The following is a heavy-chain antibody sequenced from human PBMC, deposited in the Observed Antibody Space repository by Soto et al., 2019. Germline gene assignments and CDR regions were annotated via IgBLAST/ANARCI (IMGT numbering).Heavy chain of an antibody. Sequence: SVKVSCKPSGCTFTGHYIHWVRQASEQGPERMGEIGPHSGATRYPQRFQGRVTMTRDLSITTVYMELKNLSPDDTAVYYCGRGRSGRIGVFYWGQGTQVTVYS. J-gene: IGHJ4*02. CDR1: GCTFTGHY. D-gene: IGHD1-26*01. CDR3: GRGRSGRIGVFY. V-gene: IGHV1-2*02. CDR2: IGPHSGAT.